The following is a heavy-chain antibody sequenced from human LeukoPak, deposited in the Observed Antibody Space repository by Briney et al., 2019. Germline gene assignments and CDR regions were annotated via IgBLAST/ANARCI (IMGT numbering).Heavy chain of an antibody. V-gene: IGHV3-23*01. CDR2: TGLNSVNT. CDR3: AKGDDIGKHPTRAYYFDT. Sequence: GGSLRLSCAASGFTFSSHGMHWVRQAPGKGLEWVSTTGLNSVNTLCAESVQGRFSISRDNSKNTLDLQMDNLRVDDTAVYYCAKGDDIGKHPTRAYYFDTWGQGTLVTVSS. J-gene: IGHJ4*02. CDR1: GFTFSSHG. D-gene: IGHD5-24*01.